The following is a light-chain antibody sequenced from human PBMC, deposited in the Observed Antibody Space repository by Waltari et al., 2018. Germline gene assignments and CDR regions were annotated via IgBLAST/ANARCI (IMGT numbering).Light chain of an antibody. CDR3: QQYNSYSQT. Sequence: DIQMTQSPSTLSASVGARVTITCRASQRISSWLAWYQQKPGKAPKLLIYKASSLESGVPSRFSGSGSGTEFTLTISSLQPDDFATYYCQQYNSYSQTFGQGTKLEIK. CDR1: QRISSW. J-gene: IGKJ2*01. CDR2: KAS. V-gene: IGKV1-5*03.